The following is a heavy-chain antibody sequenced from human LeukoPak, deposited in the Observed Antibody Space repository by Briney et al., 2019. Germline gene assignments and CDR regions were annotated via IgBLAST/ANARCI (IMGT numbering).Heavy chain of an antibody. V-gene: IGHV6-1*01. CDR1: GDSVSSNSVT. CDR2: TYYRSTWYN. CDR3: ARRLTQYDCFDP. Sequence: SQTLSLTCAISGDSVSSNSVTWNWIRQSPSRGLEWLGRTYYRSTWYNDYAVSVRGRITVNPDTSKNQFSLHLNPVTPEDTAVYYCARRLTQYDCFDPWGQGILVTVSS. J-gene: IGHJ5*02. D-gene: IGHD2-2*01.